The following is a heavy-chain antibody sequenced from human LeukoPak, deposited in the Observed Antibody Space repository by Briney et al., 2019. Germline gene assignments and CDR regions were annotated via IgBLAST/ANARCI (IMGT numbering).Heavy chain of an antibody. J-gene: IGHJ4*02. CDR1: GFTFSSYA. V-gene: IGHV3-30-3*02. Sequence: GGSLRLSCAASGFTFSSYAMHWVRQAPGKGLEWVAVISYDGSNKYYADSVKGRFTISRDNSKNTLYLQMNSLRAEDTAVYYCAKSPRRIVVVITRTLFDYWGQGTLVTVSS. D-gene: IGHD3-22*01. CDR2: ISYDGSNK. CDR3: AKSPRRIVVVITRTLFDY.